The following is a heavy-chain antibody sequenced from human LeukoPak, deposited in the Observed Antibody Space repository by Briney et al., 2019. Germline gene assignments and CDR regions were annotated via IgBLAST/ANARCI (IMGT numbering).Heavy chain of an antibody. CDR3: ARDPDCSSTSCYDPYYYGMDV. D-gene: IGHD2-2*01. Sequence: SQTLSLTCTVSGGSISSGGYYWSWIRQHPGKGLEWIGYIYYSGSTYYNPSLKSRVTISVDTSKNQFSLKLSSVTAADTAVYYCARDPDCSSTSCYDPYYYGMDVWGQGATVTVSS. V-gene: IGHV4-31*03. J-gene: IGHJ6*02. CDR2: IYYSGST. CDR1: GGSISSGGYY.